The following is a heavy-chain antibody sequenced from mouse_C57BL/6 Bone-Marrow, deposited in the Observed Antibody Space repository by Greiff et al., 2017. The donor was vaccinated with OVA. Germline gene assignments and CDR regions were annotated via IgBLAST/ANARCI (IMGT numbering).Heavy chain of an antibody. J-gene: IGHJ1*03. V-gene: IGHV5-16*01. CDR1: GFTFSDYY. CDR3: ARDGVTTVVAHWYFDV. CDR2: INYDGSST. D-gene: IGHD1-1*01. Sequence: EVMLVESEGGLVQPGSSMKLSCTASGFTFSDYYMAWVRQVPEKGLEWVANINYDGSSTYYLDSLKSRFIISRDNAKNILYLQMSSLKSEDTATYYCARDGVTTVVAHWYFDVWGTGTTVTVSS.